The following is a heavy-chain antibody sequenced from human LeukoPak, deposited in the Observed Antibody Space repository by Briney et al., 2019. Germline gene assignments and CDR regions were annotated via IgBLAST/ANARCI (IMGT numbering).Heavy chain of an antibody. Sequence: PSETLSLTCTVSGGSISSYYWSWIRQPAGKGLEWIGRIYSSSRTDRTEYNSSLKSRVTLSIDTSKNQFYLKLSSVTAADTALYYCARERQGWWLDSWGQGTLVTVSS. CDR1: GGSISSYY. V-gene: IGHV4-4*07. J-gene: IGHJ5*01. D-gene: IGHD5-24*01. CDR2: IYSSSRT. CDR3: ARERQGWWLDS.